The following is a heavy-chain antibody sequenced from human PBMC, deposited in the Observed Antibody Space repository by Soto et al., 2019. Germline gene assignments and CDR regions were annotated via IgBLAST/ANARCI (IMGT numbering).Heavy chain of an antibody. CDR1: GGSISSSSYY. V-gene: IGHV4-39*01. D-gene: IGHD1-26*01. CDR2: INPRSGDT. CDR3: GRDGVGATPLGWFDP. J-gene: IGHJ5*02. Sequence: QLQLQESGPGLIKPSETLSLTCIVSGGSISSSSYYWGWIRQPPGKGLEWMGRINPRSGDTTYAQKFQGRLTMTRDTSISTAYMELSSLRSDDTAVYYCGRDGVGATPLGWFDPWGQGSLVTVSS.